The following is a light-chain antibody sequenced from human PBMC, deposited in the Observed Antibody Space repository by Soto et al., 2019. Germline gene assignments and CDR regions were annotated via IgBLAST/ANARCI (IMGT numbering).Light chain of an antibody. CDR3: QAWDSRTYVV. J-gene: IGLJ2*01. Sequence: SYELTQPPSVSVSPGQTATITCSGDKLGDKYACWYQQKPGQSPVLVIYQDSERPSGIPERFSGSNSGNTATLTISGTQAMDEADYYCQAWDSRTYVVFGGGTKLTVL. V-gene: IGLV3-1*01. CDR1: KLGDKY. CDR2: QDS.